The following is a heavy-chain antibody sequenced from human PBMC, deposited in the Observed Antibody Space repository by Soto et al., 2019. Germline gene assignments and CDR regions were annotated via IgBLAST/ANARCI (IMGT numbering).Heavy chain of an antibody. J-gene: IGHJ3*02. CDR2: MNNDGSYI. CDR1: GFTFRKYA. D-gene: IGHD6-13*01. CDR3: VRGGYMHACDI. V-gene: IGHV3-74*02. Sequence: VQLWESGGGLVQPGGSLRLSCAASGFTFRKYAMSWVRQAPGKGLEWVSHMNNDGSYIIYAESVKGRFTFSRDNAKNTLYLQMNSLRAEDTAVYYCVRGGYMHACDIWGQGTMVTVSS.